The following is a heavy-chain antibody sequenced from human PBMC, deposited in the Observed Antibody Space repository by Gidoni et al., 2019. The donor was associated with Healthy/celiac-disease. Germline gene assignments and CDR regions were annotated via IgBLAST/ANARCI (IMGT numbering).Heavy chain of an antibody. V-gene: IGHV4-38-2*01. Sequence: QVQLQESGPGLVKPSETLSLTCAVSGYSISSGYYWGWIRQPPGKGLEWIGSIYHSGSTYYNPSLKSRVTISVDTSKNQFSLKLSSVTAADTAVYYCARGRGAYNWFDPWGQGTLVTVSS. CDR1: GYSISSGYY. J-gene: IGHJ5*02. CDR2: IYHSGST. D-gene: IGHD3-10*01. CDR3: ARGRGAYNWFDP.